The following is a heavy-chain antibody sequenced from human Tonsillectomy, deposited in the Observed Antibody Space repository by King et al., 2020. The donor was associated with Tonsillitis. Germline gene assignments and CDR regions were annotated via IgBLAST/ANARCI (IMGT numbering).Heavy chain of an antibody. J-gene: IGHJ4*02. Sequence: VQLVESGGGLVQPGGSLRLSCAASGFTFSNYAMSWVRQAPGKGLEWVSAISGSGDSTYYADSVKGRFTISRDNSKNTLYLQMNSLIAGDTAVYFCAKIQYCSGGSCYDGGLVFDYWGQGTLVPVSS. CDR1: GFTFSNYA. CDR2: ISGSGDST. D-gene: IGHD2-15*01. V-gene: IGHV3-23*04. CDR3: AKIQYCSGGSCYDGGLVFDY.